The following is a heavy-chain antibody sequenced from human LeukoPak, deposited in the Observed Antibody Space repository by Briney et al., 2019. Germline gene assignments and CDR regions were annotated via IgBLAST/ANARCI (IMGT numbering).Heavy chain of an antibody. Sequence: AASVKVSCKASGYTFTSYYMHWVRQAPGQGLEWMGIINPSGGSTSYAQKFQGRVTMTRDMSTSTVYMELSSLRSEDTAVYYCARVRKDIQSMVRGQNYYYYYMDVWGKGTTVTISS. D-gene: IGHD3-10*01. CDR2: INPSGGST. CDR3: ARVRKDIQSMVRGQNYYYYYMDV. J-gene: IGHJ6*03. CDR1: GYTFTSYY. V-gene: IGHV1-46*01.